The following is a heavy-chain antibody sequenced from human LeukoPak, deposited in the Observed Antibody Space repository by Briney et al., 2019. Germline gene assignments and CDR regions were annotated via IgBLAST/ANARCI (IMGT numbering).Heavy chain of an antibody. CDR1: GYTFTGYY. D-gene: IGHD6-19*01. J-gene: IGHJ3*02. V-gene: IGHV1-2*04. CDR3: ARASSSGWGASVAFDI. Sequence: ASVKVSCKASGYTFTGYYMHWVRQAPGQGLEWMGWINPNSGGTNYAQKFQGWVTMTRDTSISTAYMELSRLRSDDTAVYYCARASSSGWGASVAFDIWGQGTMVTVSS. CDR2: INPNSGGT.